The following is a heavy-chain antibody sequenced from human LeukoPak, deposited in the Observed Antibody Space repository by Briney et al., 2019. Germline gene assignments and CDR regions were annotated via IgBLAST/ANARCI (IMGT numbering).Heavy chain of an antibody. J-gene: IGHJ4*02. D-gene: IGHD3-16*02. CDR3: ARGAPGDYVWGGYRSAFDY. V-gene: IGHV4-39*01. Sequence: SETLSLTCTVSGGSISSGGYYWSWIRQHPGKGLEWIGSIYYSGSTYYNPSLKSRVTISVDTSKNQFSLKLSSVTAADTAVYYCARGAPGDYVWGGYRSAFDYWGQGTLVTVSS. CDR2: IYYSGST. CDR1: GGSISSGGYY.